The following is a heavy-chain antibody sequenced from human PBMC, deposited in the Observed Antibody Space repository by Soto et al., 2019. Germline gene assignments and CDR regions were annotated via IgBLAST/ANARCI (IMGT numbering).Heavy chain of an antibody. V-gene: IGHV1-18*01. Sequence: ASVKVSCKASGYTFTSYGISWVRQAPGQGLEWMGWISAYNGNTNYAQKLQGRVTMTTDTSTSTAYMELRSLRSDDTAVYYCARVLLGSSRLDAFDIWGQGTMVTVSS. J-gene: IGHJ3*02. D-gene: IGHD6-6*01. CDR2: ISAYNGNT. CDR3: ARVLLGSSRLDAFDI. CDR1: GYTFTSYG.